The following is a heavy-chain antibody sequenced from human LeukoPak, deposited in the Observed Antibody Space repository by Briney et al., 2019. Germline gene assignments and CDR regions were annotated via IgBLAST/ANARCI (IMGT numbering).Heavy chain of an antibody. D-gene: IGHD3-22*01. Sequence: RASVKVSCKASGYTFTGYYMHWVRQAPGQGLEWMGWINPNGGGTNYAQKFQGRVTMTRDTSISTAYMELSRLRSDDTAVYYCARDHGDYYDSSEIWGQGTMVTVSS. CDR2: INPNGGGT. J-gene: IGHJ3*02. CDR1: GYTFTGYY. CDR3: ARDHGDYYDSSEI. V-gene: IGHV1-2*02.